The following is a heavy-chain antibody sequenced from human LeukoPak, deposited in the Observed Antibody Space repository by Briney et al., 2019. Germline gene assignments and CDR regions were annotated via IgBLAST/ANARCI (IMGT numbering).Heavy chain of an antibody. CDR2: IYYSGST. CDR3: ARWGTANWFDP. V-gene: IGHV4-39*01. Sequence: SETLSLTCTVSGGSVSSGDYYWSWIRQPPGKGLEWIGSIYYSGSTYYNPSLKSRVTISVDTSKNQFSLKRSSVTAADTAVYYCARWGTANWFDPWGQGTLVTVSS. CDR1: GGSVSSGDYY. J-gene: IGHJ5*02. D-gene: IGHD2-8*02.